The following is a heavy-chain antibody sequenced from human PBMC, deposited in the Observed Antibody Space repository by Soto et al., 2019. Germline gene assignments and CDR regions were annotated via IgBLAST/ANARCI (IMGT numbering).Heavy chain of an antibody. CDR3: AREPLAHSYFDF. Sequence: LSLTCTVSGGSVTNHYWSWIRQPAGKGLEWLGRLYNAERTTYNPALKGRVTMSMDTANNQFSLKLTSVTAADTAVYFCAREPLAHSYFDFWGQGTLVTVSS. CDR1: GGSVTNHY. V-gene: IGHV4-4*07. J-gene: IGHJ4*02. CDR2: LYNAERT.